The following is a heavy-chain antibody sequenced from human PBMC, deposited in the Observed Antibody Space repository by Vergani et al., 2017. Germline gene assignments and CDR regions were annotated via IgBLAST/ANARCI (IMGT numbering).Heavy chain of an antibody. CDR2: IYYSGST. Sequence: QLQLQESGPGLVKPSETLSLTCTVSGGSISSSSYYWGWIRQPPGKGLEWIGSIYYSGSTYYNPSLKSRVTISVDTSKNQFSLKLSSVTAADTAVYYCASWYSGSYGAYYGMDVWGQGTTVTVSS. J-gene: IGHJ6*02. V-gene: IGHV4-39*01. CDR1: GGSISSSSYY. CDR3: ASWYSGSYGAYYGMDV. D-gene: IGHD1-26*01.